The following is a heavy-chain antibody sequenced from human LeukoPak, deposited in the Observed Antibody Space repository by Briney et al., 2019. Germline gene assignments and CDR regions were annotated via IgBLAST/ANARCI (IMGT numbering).Heavy chain of an antibody. J-gene: IGHJ3*02. CDR1: GGSFRGFF. CDR3: GRILGSRGVI. V-gene: IGHV4-34*01. D-gene: IGHD7-27*01. CDR2: INHSGST. Sequence: SGTLSLTCAVSGGSFRGFFWSWIRQPPGKGLEWIGEINHSGSTNYNPSLKSRVTISVDTSRSQFSLRLSSVTAADTAVYYCGRILGSRGVIWGQGTMVTVSS.